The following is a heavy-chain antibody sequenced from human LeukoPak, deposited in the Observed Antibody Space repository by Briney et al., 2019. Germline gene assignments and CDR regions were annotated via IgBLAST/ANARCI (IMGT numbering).Heavy chain of an antibody. Sequence: PSETLSLTCTVSGGSISSYYWSWIRQPPGKGLEWIGYIYYSGSTNYNPSLKSRVTISVDTSKNQFSLKLSSVTAADTAVYYCASGYYDSSGYSPLNYWGQGTLVTVSS. CDR3: ASGYYDSSGYSPLNY. V-gene: IGHV4-59*12. CDR2: IYYSGST. CDR1: GGSISSYY. J-gene: IGHJ4*02. D-gene: IGHD3-22*01.